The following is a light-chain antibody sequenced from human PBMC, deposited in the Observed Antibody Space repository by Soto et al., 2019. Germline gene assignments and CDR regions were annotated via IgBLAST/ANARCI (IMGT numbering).Light chain of an antibody. CDR3: VSYTSSTPYVL. Sequence: QSVLTQPASVSGSPGQSITISCTGTSSDIGRYNYVSWYQQHPGKAPKLIIEDVTDRPSGISNRFSGSKSGNTASLTISGLQAEDEADYYCVSYTSSTPYVLIGGGTKVTVL. V-gene: IGLV2-14*03. CDR1: SSDIGRYNY. J-gene: IGLJ2*01. CDR2: DVT.